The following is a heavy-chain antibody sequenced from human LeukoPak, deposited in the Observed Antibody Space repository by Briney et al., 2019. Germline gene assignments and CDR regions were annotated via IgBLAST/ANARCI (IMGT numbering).Heavy chain of an antibody. CDR2: IYSGGTT. CDR3: ARCKTYGSGSYCYYGMDV. CDR1: EFTVSSNY. V-gene: IGHV3-53*01. D-gene: IGHD3-10*01. J-gene: IGHJ6*02. Sequence: SGGSLRLSCAASEFTVSSNYMTWVRQAPGKGLEWVSVIYSGGTTYYADSVKGRFTISRDNSKNTLYPQMNSLRAEDTAVYYCARCKTYGSGSYCYYGMDVWGQGTTVTVSS.